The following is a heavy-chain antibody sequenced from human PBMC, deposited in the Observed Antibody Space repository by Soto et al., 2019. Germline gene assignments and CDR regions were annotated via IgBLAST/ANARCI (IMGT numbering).Heavy chain of an antibody. CDR3: ASGGWGYSSSSGDFDY. V-gene: IGHV3-21*01. Sequence: EVQLVESGGGLVKPGGSLRLSCAASGFTFSSYSMNWVRQAPGKGLEWVSSISSSSSYIYYADSVKGRFTISRDNAKNSLYLQMNSLRAEDTAVYYCASGGWGYSSSSGDFDYWGQGTLVTVSS. J-gene: IGHJ4*02. CDR1: GFTFSSYS. D-gene: IGHD6-6*01. CDR2: ISSSSSYI.